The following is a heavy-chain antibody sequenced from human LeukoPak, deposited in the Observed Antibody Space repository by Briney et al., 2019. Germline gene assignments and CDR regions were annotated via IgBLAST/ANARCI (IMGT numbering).Heavy chain of an antibody. CDR1: GFTFSSYA. D-gene: IGHD1-26*01. Sequence: GGSLRLSCAASGFTFSSYAMSWVRQAPGKGLEWVSAISGSGGSTYYADSVKGRFTISRDNSKNTLYLQMNSLRAEDTAVYYCASALGATGAFDIWGQGTMVTVSS. CDR2: ISGSGGST. V-gene: IGHV3-23*01. J-gene: IGHJ3*02. CDR3: ASALGATGAFDI.